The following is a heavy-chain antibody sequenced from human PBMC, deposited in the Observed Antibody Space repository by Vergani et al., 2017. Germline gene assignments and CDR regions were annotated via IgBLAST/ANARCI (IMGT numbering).Heavy chain of an antibody. D-gene: IGHD1-14*01. CDR2: INPNSGCT. CDR3: ASSNWNHVRPIYAFDI. Sequence: QVQLVQSGAEVKKPGASVKVSCKASGYTLTGYYMHWVRQAPGKGLEWMGWINPNSGCTNYAQKFKGRVTMTRDTSISTAYLELSRLRSDDTAVYYCASSNWNHVRPIYAFDIWGQGTMVTVSS. CDR1: GYTLTGYY. J-gene: IGHJ3*02. V-gene: IGHV1-2*02.